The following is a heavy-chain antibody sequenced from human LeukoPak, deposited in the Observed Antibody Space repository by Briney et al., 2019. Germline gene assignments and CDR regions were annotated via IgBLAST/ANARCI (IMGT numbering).Heavy chain of an antibody. J-gene: IGHJ4*02. Sequence: ASVKLSCKASGYTFTSYGISWERQAPGQGHERVGCTNAYNANTNYAQKLQGRVTMTTDTSTSTDYMELRSLRSDDTAVYYCARDGWKYSSSSSFDYWGQGTLVTVSS. CDR1: GYTFTSYG. V-gene: IGHV1-18*01. CDR2: TNAYNANT. D-gene: IGHD6-6*01. CDR3: ARDGWKYSSSSSFDY.